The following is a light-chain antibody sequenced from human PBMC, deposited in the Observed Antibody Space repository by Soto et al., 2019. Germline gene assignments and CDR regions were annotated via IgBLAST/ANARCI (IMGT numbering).Light chain of an antibody. CDR2: GAS. J-gene: IGKJ1*01. V-gene: IGKV3-15*01. CDR1: QSVSNN. Sequence: EIVMTHSPATLSVSPGERATLSCRASQSVSNNLAWYQQKPGQAPRLLIYGASTRATGIPARFSGSGSGTEFTLTISSLQSEDFAVYYCQQYNNWPPTWTFGQGTKVDIK. CDR3: QQYNNWPPTWT.